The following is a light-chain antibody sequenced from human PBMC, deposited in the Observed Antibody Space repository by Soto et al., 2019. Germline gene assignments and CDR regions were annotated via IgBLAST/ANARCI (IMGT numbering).Light chain of an antibody. V-gene: IGKV3-11*01. CDR1: QNIDSD. Sequence: EIVLTQSPATLSLSPGERATLSCRASQNIDSDLAWYQQRPGQPPRLLIYDASNRAPGIPARFGGSGSGADFTLTISRLEPEDFAVYYCQQYGSSGTFGQGTRLEIK. J-gene: IGKJ5*01. CDR3: QQYGSSGT. CDR2: DAS.